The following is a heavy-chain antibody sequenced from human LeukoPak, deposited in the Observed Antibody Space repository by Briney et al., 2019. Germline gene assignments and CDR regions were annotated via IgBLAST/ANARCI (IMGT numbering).Heavy chain of an antibody. J-gene: IGHJ4*02. CDR3: AVTDPGDTAMAPFDY. D-gene: IGHD5-18*01. Sequence: ASVKVSCKASGYTFTSYYMHWVRQAPGQGLEWMGIINPSGGSTSYAQKFQGRVTMTRDTSTSTVYMELSSLRSEDTAVYYCAVTDPGDTAMAPFDYCGQGTLVTVSS. CDR2: INPSGGST. V-gene: IGHV1-46*01. CDR1: GYTFTSYY.